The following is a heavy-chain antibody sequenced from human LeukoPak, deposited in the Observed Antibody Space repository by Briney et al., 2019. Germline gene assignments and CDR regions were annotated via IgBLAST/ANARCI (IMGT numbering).Heavy chain of an antibody. V-gene: IGHV4-59*01. J-gene: IGHJ6*02. CDR3: ARGGAYYYYGMDV. CDR1: GGSISSYY. Sequence: SETLSLACTVSGGSISSYYWSWIRQPPGKGLEWIGYIYYSGSTNYNPSLKSRVTISVDTSKNQFSLKLSSVTAADTAVYYCARGGAYYYYGMDVWGQGTTVTVSS. CDR2: IYYSGST.